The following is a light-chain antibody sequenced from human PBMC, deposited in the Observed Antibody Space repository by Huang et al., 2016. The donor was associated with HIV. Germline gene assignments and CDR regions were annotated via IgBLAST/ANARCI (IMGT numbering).Light chain of an antibody. V-gene: IGKV1-8*01. CDR1: QDINNF. CDR3: QQYDIHPLT. J-gene: IGKJ3*01. Sequence: IRMTQSPSSLSASTGDRVTITCRANQDINNFLAWYQQRPGSGPKRLIYAASTLQSGVPSRFSGNGSGTDFTLTIGCLHSEDVATYYCQQYDIHPLTFGPGTRVDIK. CDR2: AAS.